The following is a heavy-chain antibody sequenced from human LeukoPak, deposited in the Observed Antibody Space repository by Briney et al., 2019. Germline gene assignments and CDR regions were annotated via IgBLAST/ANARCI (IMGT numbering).Heavy chain of an antibody. V-gene: IGHV3-30*19. CDR3: ARDTYYDFWSGYPNWFDP. Sequence: GRSLRLSCSASGFTFSSYGMHWVRQAPGKGLEWVAVISYDGSNKYYADSVKGRFTISRDNSKNTLYLQMNSLRAEDTAVYYCARDTYYDFWSGYPNWFDPWGQGTLVTVSS. CDR2: ISYDGSNK. J-gene: IGHJ5*02. D-gene: IGHD3-3*01. CDR1: GFTFSSYG.